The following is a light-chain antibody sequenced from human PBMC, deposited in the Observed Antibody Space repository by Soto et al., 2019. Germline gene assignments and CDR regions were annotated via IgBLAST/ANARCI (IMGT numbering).Light chain of an antibody. CDR2: AAS. CDR1: QDISNS. Sequence: DIQMTQSPSSLSASVGDRITITCRASQDISNSLVWFQQRPGKAPKSLIYAASSLQSGAPSKFGGSGSGTDFTLTISSLQPEDFATYYCLQYKSYPFTFGPGTKVDIK. V-gene: IGKV1-16*02. J-gene: IGKJ3*01. CDR3: LQYKSYPFT.